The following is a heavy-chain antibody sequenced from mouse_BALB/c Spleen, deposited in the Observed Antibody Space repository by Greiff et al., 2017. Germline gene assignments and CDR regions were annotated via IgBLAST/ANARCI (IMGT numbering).Heavy chain of an antibody. Sequence: EVQLQQSGTVLARPGASVKMSCKASGYSFTSYWMHWVKQRPGQGLEWIGAIYPGNSDTSYNQKFKGKAKLTAVTSASTAYMELSSLTNEDSAVYYCTRLYDVGDPWFAYWGQGTLVTVSA. D-gene: IGHD2-14*01. CDR3: TRLYDVGDPWFAY. CDR2: IYPGNSDT. J-gene: IGHJ3*01. V-gene: IGHV1-5*01. CDR1: GYSFTSYW.